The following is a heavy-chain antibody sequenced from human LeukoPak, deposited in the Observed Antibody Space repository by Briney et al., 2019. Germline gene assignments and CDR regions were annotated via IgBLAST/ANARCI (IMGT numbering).Heavy chain of an antibody. CDR2: FDPEDGET. J-gene: IGHJ5*02. V-gene: IGHV1-24*01. CDR3: ATANDMITFGGVIVNVDWFDP. CDR1: GYTLTELS. D-gene: IGHD3-16*02. Sequence: GASVKVSCKVSGYTLTELSMHWVRQAPGKGLEWMGGFDPEDGETIYAQEFQGRVTMTEDTSTDTAYMELSSLRSEDTAVYYCATANDMITFGGVIVNVDWFDPWGQGTLVTVSS.